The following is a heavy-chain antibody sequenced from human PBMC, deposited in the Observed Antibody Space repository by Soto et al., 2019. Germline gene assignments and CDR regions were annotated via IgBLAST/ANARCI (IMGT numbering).Heavy chain of an antibody. D-gene: IGHD3-10*01. V-gene: IGHV4-4*02. CDR1: GGSISSSNW. J-gene: IGHJ5*02. CDR3: ARGRYYYGSGSRNWFDP. CDR2: IYHSGST. Sequence: SETLSLTCAVSGGSISSSNWWSWVRQPPGKGLEWIGEIYHSGSTNYNPSLKSRVTISVDKSKNQFSLKLSSVTAADTAVYYCARGRYYYGSGSRNWFDPWGQGTLVTVSS.